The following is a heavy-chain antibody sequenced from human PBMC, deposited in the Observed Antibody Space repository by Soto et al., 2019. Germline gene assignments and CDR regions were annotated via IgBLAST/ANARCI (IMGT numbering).Heavy chain of an antibody. V-gene: IGHV4-34*01. CDR3: ARESHDILTGPPWVWYFDI. J-gene: IGHJ2*01. CDR2: INDRGSI. D-gene: IGHD3-9*01. CDR1: GGSFSGDY. Sequence: QVQLQQWGAGPLRPLETLSLTCGVSGGSFSGDYWACSRQAPGKGLEWIGEINDRGSINYNSALKSRVSLSVDKSKNHYSLNLRSVTAADTAVYSCARESHDILTGPPWVWYFDIWGRGTMVTVSS.